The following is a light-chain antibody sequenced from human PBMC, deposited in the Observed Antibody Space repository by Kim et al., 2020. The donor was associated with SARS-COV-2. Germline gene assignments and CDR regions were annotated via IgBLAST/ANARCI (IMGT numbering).Light chain of an antibody. CDR3: QQYYTYPIT. V-gene: IGKV1-8*01. Sequence: VSIGDRVTITCRASQDINNYLAWYQQKPGKAPKLLMYVASTLQSGVPSRFSGSGSGTDFSLTISCLRSEDFATYFCQQYYTYPITFGQGTRLEIK. CDR1: QDINNY. CDR2: VAS. J-gene: IGKJ5*01.